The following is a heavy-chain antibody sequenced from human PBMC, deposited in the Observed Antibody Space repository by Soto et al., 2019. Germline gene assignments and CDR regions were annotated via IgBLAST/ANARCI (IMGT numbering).Heavy chain of an antibody. CDR2: IYFSGNT. CDR3: ARVRTAPFDQGSYLDY. Sequence: QVQLQESGPGLVKPSQTLSLTCTVSGGSINSGDYYWSWIRQPPGKGLEWIGYIYFSGNTYYNPSLNTRVTMSVDTSKNRFSLKLSSVTAADTAVYFCARVRTAPFDQGSYLDYWGQGTLVTVSS. D-gene: IGHD3-10*01. CDR1: GGSINSGDYY. V-gene: IGHV4-30-4*01. J-gene: IGHJ4*02.